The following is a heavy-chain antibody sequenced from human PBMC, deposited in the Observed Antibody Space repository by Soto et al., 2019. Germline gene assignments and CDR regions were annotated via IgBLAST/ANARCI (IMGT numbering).Heavy chain of an antibody. Sequence: GSLRLSCAVSGFNVMSYWMSWVRQAPGKGLEWVASIKDDGSEIYYLQSVRGRFTISRDSAGNALHLAMNYLSAEDTGVYFCARDIGFDYVNWGQGTLVTVTS. CDR2: IKDDGSEI. CDR1: GFNVMSYW. CDR3: ARDIGFDYVN. D-gene: IGHD3-16*01. J-gene: IGHJ4*02. V-gene: IGHV3-7*01.